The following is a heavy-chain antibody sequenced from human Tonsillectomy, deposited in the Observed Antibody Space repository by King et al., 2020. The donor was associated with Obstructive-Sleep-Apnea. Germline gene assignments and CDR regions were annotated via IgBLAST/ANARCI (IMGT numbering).Heavy chain of an antibody. CDR1: GFTFSSYG. J-gene: IGHJ4*02. Sequence: VQLVESGGGVVQPGRSLRLSCAASGFTFSSYGMHGVRQAPGKGLEGVAVIQYDGSNKYYADSVKGRFTISRDNSKNTLYLQMNSLRAEDTAVYYCAKDHAVPAAIPEYYFDYWGQGTLVTVSS. D-gene: IGHD2-2*02. CDR3: AKDHAVPAAIPEYYFDY. V-gene: IGHV3-30*18. CDR2: IQYDGSNK.